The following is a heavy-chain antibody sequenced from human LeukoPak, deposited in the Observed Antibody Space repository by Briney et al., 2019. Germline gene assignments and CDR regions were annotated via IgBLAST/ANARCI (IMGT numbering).Heavy chain of an antibody. D-gene: IGHD2-21*02. CDR2: ISNDGSST. CDR1: GFTFSSYW. V-gene: IGHV3-74*01. Sequence: GGSLRLSCAASGFTFSSYWMHWVRQAPRKGLAWVSRISNDGSSTSHADSVKGRFTISRDNAKNTLYLQMSSLRAEDTAVYYCARPVCGGDCYPYDYWGQGTLVTVSS. J-gene: IGHJ4*02. CDR3: ARPVCGGDCYPYDY.